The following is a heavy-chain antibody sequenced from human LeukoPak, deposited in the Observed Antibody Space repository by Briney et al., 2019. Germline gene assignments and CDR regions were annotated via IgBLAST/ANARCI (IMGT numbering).Heavy chain of an antibody. J-gene: IGHJ4*02. Sequence: GGSLRLSCAASGFTFSSYSMNWVRQAPGKGLEWVSSISSSSSYIYYADSVKGRFTISRDNAKNSLYLQINSLRAEDTAVYYCARDRVATDLFDYWGQGTLVTVSS. V-gene: IGHV3-21*01. CDR1: GFTFSSYS. CDR3: ARDRVATDLFDY. CDR2: ISSSSSYI.